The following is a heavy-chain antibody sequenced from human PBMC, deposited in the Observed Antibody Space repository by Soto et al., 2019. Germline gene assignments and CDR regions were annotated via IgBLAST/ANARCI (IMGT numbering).Heavy chain of an antibody. Sequence: GGSLRLSCAASGFTFSDYYMSWIRQAPGKGLEWVSYISSSSSYTNYADSVKGRFTISRDNAKNSLYLQMNSLRAEDTAVYYCASLGSSSYDYFDYWGQGTLVTVSS. V-gene: IGHV3-11*06. CDR3: ASLGSSSYDYFDY. D-gene: IGHD6-6*01. CDR1: GFTFSDYY. J-gene: IGHJ4*02. CDR2: ISSSSSYT.